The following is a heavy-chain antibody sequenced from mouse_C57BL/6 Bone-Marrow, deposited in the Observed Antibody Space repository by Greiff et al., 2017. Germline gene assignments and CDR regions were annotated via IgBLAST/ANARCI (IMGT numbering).Heavy chain of an antibody. Sequence: DVKLVESGGGLVQPGGSLKLSCAASGFTFSDYYMYWVRQTPEKRLEWVAYISNGGGSTYYPDTVKGRFTISRDNAKNTLYLQMSRLKSEDTAMYYCASGGYDYGFDYWGQGTTLTVSS. CDR2: ISNGGGST. D-gene: IGHD2-4*01. J-gene: IGHJ2*01. V-gene: IGHV5-12*01. CDR1: GFTFSDYY. CDR3: ASGGYDYGFDY.